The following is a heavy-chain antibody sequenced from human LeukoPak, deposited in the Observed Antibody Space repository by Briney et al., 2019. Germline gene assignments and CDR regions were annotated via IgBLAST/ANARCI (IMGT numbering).Heavy chain of an antibody. J-gene: IGHJ6*02. Sequence: PGGSLRLSCAASGVSFSTHWMHWVRQAPGKGLVWVSRIKSDGGSTTYADSVEGRSTISRDNAKNTLYLQMNSLRAEDTAVYYCARDRFYGMDVWGQGTTVTVSS. CDR3: ARDRFYGMDV. CDR1: GVSFSTHW. CDR2: IKSDGGST. V-gene: IGHV3-74*03.